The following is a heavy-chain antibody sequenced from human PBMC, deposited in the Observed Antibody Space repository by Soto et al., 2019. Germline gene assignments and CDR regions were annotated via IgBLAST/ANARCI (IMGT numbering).Heavy chain of an antibody. CDR2: ITPRTGDT. J-gene: IGHJ4*02. V-gene: IGHV1-2*02. Sequence: GASVKFSCKASGYTFTEYDLYWVRQAPGQGPEWLGGITPRTGDTNQAQKFQGRVTMTRDMSLTTAYMELHRLTSDDTAVYYCARDPIGGGAPYYFDYWGQGSLVTVSS. CDR3: ARDPIGGGAPYYFDY. CDR1: GYTFTEYD. D-gene: IGHD3-16*01.